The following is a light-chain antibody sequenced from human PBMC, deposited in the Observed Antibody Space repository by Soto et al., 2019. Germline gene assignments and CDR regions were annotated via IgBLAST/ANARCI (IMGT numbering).Light chain of an antibody. CDR2: DVS. Sequence: QSALTQPASVSGSPGQSITISCTGTSSDVGGYNYVFWYQQHPGKATKLMIYDVSNRPSGVSNRFSGSKSGNTASLTISGLQAEDEADYYCSSYTSSTFYVFGTGTKVTVL. CDR3: SSYTSSTFYV. CDR1: SSDVGGYNY. V-gene: IGLV2-14*01. J-gene: IGLJ1*01.